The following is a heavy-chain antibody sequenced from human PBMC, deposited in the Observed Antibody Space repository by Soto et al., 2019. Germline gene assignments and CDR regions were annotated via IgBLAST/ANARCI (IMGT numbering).Heavy chain of an antibody. CDR3: ARGGTTVTYMNY. V-gene: IGHV1-8*01. CDR1: GYTFTSYD. J-gene: IGHJ4*02. Sequence: ALVKVSCKDCGYTFTSYDINWLRLATGQGLEWMGWMNPNSGNTGYAQKFQGRVTMTRNTSISTAYMELSSLRSEDTAVYYCARGGTTVTYMNYWGQGTLVTVSS. CDR2: MNPNSGNT. D-gene: IGHD4-17*01.